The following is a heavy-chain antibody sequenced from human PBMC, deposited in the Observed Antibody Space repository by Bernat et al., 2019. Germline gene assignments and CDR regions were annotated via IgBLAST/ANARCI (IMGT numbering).Heavy chain of an antibody. Sequence: QVQLVESGGGVVQPGRSLRLSCAASGFTFSSYGMHWVRQAPGKGLAWVAVISYDGSNKYYAESVKGRFSIYRDNSKNTLYMQMNSLRAEETAVDYCAKAEEQWLGEYFQHWGQGTLVTVSS. D-gene: IGHD6-19*01. CDR3: AKAEEQWLGEYFQH. V-gene: IGHV3-30*18. CDR1: GFTFSSYG. J-gene: IGHJ1*01. CDR2: ISYDGSNK.